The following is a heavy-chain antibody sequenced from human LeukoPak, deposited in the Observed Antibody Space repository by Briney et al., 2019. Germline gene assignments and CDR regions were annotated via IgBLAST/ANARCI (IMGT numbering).Heavy chain of an antibody. V-gene: IGHV3-72*01. CDR3: ARDDLTVVDTAMVLDY. J-gene: IGHJ4*02. CDR1: GFTFSDHY. Sequence: GGSLRLSCAASGFTFSDHYMDWVRQAPGKGLEWVGRTRNKANSYTTEYAASVKGRFTVSRDDSKNSLFLQMNSLKTEDTAVYYCARDDLTVVDTAMVLDYWGQGTLVTVSS. D-gene: IGHD5-18*01. CDR2: TRNKANSYTT.